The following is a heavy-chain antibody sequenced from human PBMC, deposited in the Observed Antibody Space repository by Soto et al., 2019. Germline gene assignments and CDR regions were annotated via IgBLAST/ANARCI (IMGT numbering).Heavy chain of an antibody. V-gene: IGHV3-30-3*01. D-gene: IGHD3-22*01. CDR3: ARDYYKYYDSSGYYRSPAY. CDR2: ISYDGGDK. CDR1: GFTFSSYA. Sequence: RGSLRLSCAASGFTFSSYAMHWVRQAPGKGLEWVALISYDGGDKDYADSVKGRFTISRDNSRNTLFLQMNSLRAEDTAVYYCARDYYKYYDSSGYYRSPAYWGQGTLVTVSS. J-gene: IGHJ4*02.